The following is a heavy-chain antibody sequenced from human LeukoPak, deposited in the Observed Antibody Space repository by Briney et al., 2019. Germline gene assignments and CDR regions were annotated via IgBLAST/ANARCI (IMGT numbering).Heavy chain of an antibody. Sequence: ASVKVSCKASGGTFSSYAISWVRQAPGQGLEWMGRIIPILGIANYAQKFQGRVTITADKSTSTAYMELSSLRSEDTAVYYCAEVATIFEGYYYGMDVWGQGTTVTVSS. D-gene: IGHD5-24*01. CDR3: AEVATIFEGYYYGMDV. CDR2: IIPILGIA. J-gene: IGHJ6*02. CDR1: GGTFSSYA. V-gene: IGHV1-69*04.